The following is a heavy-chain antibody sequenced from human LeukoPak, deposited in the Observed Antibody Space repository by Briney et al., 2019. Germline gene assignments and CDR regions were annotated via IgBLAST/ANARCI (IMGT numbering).Heavy chain of an antibody. Sequence: SETLSLTCTVSGGSISSYYWSWIRQPPGKGLEWIGYIYYSGSTNYNPSLKSRVTISVDTSKNQFSLKLRSVTAADTAVYYCARDAQYYDILTGYYYYFDYWGQGTLVTVSS. D-gene: IGHD3-9*01. CDR1: GGSISSYY. CDR2: IYYSGST. CDR3: ARDAQYYDILTGYYYYFDY. V-gene: IGHV4-59*01. J-gene: IGHJ4*02.